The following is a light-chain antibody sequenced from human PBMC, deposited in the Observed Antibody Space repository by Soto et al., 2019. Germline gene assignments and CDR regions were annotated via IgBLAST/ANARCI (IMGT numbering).Light chain of an antibody. CDR3: SSYTSSSTVV. CDR1: SSDVGGYNY. Sequence: QSALTQPASVSGSPGQSITISCTGSSSDVGGYNYVSWYQHHPGKAPKLMISEVSNRPLGVSNRFSGSKSDNTASLTISGLQAEDEADYYCSSYTSSSTVVFGGGTQLTVL. V-gene: IGLV2-14*01. J-gene: IGLJ2*01. CDR2: EVS.